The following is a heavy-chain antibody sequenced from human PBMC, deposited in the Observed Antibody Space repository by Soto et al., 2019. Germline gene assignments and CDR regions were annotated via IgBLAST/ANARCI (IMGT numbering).Heavy chain of an antibody. J-gene: IGHJ6*02. CDR2: MNPNSGNT. D-gene: IGHD1-1*01. CDR3: ARERTGTTSMDV. V-gene: IGHV1-8*01. CDR1: GYTFTSYD. Sequence: QVQLVQSGAEVKKPGASVKVSCKASGYTFTSYDINWVRQATGQGLEWMGWMNPNSGNTGYAQKFQGRVTMTRNNSISTAYVELSSLRSEDTAVYYCARERTGTTSMDVWGQGTTVTVSS.